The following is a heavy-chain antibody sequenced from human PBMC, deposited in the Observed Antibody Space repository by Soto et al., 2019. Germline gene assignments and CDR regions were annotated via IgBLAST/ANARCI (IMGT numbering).Heavy chain of an antibody. CDR3: AKGSIQYSASIDY. CDR2: MSASGGTS. CDR1: GFSFSSYA. D-gene: IGHD5-12*01. V-gene: IGHV3-23*01. Sequence: EVELLESGGGLIHPGESLRLSCAASGFSFSSYAMIWVRQAPGKGLEWVSVMSASGGTSTFADSVKGRFSMSRDNSKKMFYLEMNSLRAEDTAIYFCAKGSIQYSASIDYWGQGTLVSVSS. J-gene: IGHJ4*02.